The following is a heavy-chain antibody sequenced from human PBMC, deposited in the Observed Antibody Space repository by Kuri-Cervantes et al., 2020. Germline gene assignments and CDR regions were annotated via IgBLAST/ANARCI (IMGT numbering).Heavy chain of an antibody. J-gene: IGHJ6*02. CDR3: ARDRYDFWSGDYGMDV. CDR1: GYTFSNYG. Sequence: ASVKVSCKTSGYTFSNYGISWVRQAPGQGLEWMGWISGNNGNTKYGQRLQDRITMTTDTSTTTAYMELRSLRSDDTAIYYCARDRYDFWSGDYGMDVWGQGTSVTVSS. D-gene: IGHD3-3*01. V-gene: IGHV1-18*01. CDR2: ISGNNGNT.